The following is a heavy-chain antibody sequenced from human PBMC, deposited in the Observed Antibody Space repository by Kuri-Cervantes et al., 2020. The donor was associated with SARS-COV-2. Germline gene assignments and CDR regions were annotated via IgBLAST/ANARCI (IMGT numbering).Heavy chain of an antibody. CDR1: GYTFTSYA. D-gene: IGHD6-13*01. J-gene: IGHJ4*02. CDR3: ARGVAAAGKTFDY. CDR2: INAGNGNT. Sequence: ASVKVSCKASGYTFTSYAMHWVRQAPGQRLEWMGWINAGNGNTKYSQKFQGRVTITRDTSASTAYMELSSLRSEDTAVYYCARGVAAAGKTFDYWGQGTLVTVSS. V-gene: IGHV1-3*01.